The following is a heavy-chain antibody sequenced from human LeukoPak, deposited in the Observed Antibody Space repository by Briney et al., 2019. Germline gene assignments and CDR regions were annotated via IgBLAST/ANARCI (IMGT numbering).Heavy chain of an antibody. Sequence: GASVKVSCKASGYTFTGYGISWVRQAPGQGLEWMGWISAYNGNTNYAQKLQGRVTMTTDTSTSTAYMELRSLRSDDTAVYYCARVRHYYDSSGPSDYWGQGTLVTVSS. CDR2: ISAYNGNT. D-gene: IGHD3-22*01. CDR1: GYTFTGYG. J-gene: IGHJ4*02. CDR3: ARVRHYYDSSGPSDY. V-gene: IGHV1-18*01.